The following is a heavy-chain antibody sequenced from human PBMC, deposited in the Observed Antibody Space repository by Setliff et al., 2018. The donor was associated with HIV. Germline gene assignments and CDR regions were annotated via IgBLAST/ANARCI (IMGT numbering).Heavy chain of an antibody. J-gene: IGHJ3*02. CDR1: GFSFSAYA. D-gene: IGHD3-3*01. Sequence: GGSLRLSCTASGFSFSAYAMSWVRQAPGKGLEWVATIKKDGSEIYYVDSVKGRFTISRDNTNNSLYLHMNSLRAEDTAVYYCARAAAYFNFWTGYHPHAFDIWGQGTMVTVSS. CDR3: ARAAAYFNFWTGYHPHAFDI. V-gene: IGHV3-7*01. CDR2: IKKDGSEI.